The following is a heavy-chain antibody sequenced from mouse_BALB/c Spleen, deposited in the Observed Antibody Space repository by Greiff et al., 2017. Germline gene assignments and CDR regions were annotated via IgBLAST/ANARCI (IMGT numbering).Heavy chain of an antibody. D-gene: IGHD1-1*01. CDR3: ARDDHYYGSSYGAY. Sequence: EVQLVESGGGLVQPGGSLRLSCATSGFTFTDYYMSWVRQPPGKALEWLGFIRNKANGYTTEYSASVKGRFTISRDNSQSILYLQMNTLRAEDSATYYCARDDHYYGSSYGAYWGQGTTLTVSS. V-gene: IGHV7-3*02. J-gene: IGHJ2*01. CDR2: IRNKANGYTT. CDR1: GFTFTDYY.